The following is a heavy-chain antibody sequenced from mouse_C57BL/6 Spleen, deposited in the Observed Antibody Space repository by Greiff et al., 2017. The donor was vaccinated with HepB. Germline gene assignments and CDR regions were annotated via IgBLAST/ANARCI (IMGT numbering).Heavy chain of an antibody. V-gene: IGHV1-69*01. CDR1: GYTFTSYW. D-gene: IGHD1-1*01. J-gene: IGHJ1*03. CDR2: IDPSDSYT. Sequence: VQLQQPGAELVMPGASVKLSCKASGYTFTSYWMHWVKQRPGQGLEWIGEIDPSDSYTNYNQKFKGKSTLTVDKSSITAYMQLSSLTSEDSAVYYCVLRWYFDVWGTGTTVTVSS. CDR3: VLRWYFDV.